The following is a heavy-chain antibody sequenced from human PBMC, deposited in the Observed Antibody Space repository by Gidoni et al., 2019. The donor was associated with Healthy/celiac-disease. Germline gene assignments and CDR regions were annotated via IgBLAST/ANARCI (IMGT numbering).Heavy chain of an antibody. CDR1: GYTFTSYG. CDR2: ISAYNGNT. CDR3: ARVFWWSAAAGTALLPFDY. J-gene: IGHJ4*02. Sequence: ASGYTFTSYGISWVRQAPGQGLEWMGWISAYNGNTNYAQQLQGRVTMTTDTSTCTAYMELRSLRSDDTSVYYCARVFWWSAAAGTALLPFDYWCQGTLVTVSS. V-gene: IGHV1-18*01. D-gene: IGHD6-13*01.